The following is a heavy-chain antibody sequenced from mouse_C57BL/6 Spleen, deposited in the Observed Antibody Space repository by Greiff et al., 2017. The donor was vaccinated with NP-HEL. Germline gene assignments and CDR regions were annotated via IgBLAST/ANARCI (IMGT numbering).Heavy chain of an antibody. CDR1: GFTFSDYG. Sequence: EVKLVESGGGLVQPGGSLKLSCAASGFTFSDYGMAWVRQAPRKGPEWVAFISNLAYSIYYADTVTGRFTISRENAKNTLYLEMSSLRSEDTAMYYCARGYYSNSAWFAYWGQGTLVTVSA. CDR3: ARGYYSNSAWFAY. V-gene: IGHV5-15*01. CDR2: ISNLAYSI. J-gene: IGHJ3*01. D-gene: IGHD2-5*01.